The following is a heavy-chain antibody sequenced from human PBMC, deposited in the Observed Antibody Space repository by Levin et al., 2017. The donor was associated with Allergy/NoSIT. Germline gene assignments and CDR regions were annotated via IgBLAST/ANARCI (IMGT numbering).Heavy chain of an antibody. V-gene: IGHV1-18*01. Sequence: GSLRLSCRASGYTFKNYGISWVRQAPGQGLEWMGWISTHNGNTNYAQSFQGRVTMTTDTSTSTADMELRSLISDDTAVYYCARFVVTPVSYFYMDVWGKGTTVTVSS. CDR2: ISTHNGNT. CDR3: ARFVVTPVSYFYMDV. J-gene: IGHJ6*03. D-gene: IGHD2-2*01. CDR1: GYTFKNYG.